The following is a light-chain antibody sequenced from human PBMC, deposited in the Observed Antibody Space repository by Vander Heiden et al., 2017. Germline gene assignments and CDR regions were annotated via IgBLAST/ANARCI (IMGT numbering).Light chain of an antibody. CDR1: QGISNA. V-gene: IGKV1-13*02. CDR3: QQVNSYPYT. CDR2: DAT. J-gene: IGKJ2*01. Sequence: IQLTQSLSFLSASVGDRVTITPRESQGISNALAWYQKKPGKAPKLLNYDATSLERGVPTRFSGSGSGAGFTITISMLHPEDFATYYWQQVNSYPYTFGQGTKLEIK.